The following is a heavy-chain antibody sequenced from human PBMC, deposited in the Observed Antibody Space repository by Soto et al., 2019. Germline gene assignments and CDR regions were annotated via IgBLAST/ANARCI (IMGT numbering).Heavy chain of an antibody. CDR1: GGSFSGYY. CDR3: ARGGEGAAAGRN. V-gene: IGHV4-34*01. Sequence: SEILSLTCAVYGGSFSGYYWSWIRQPPGKGLEWIGEINHSGSTNYNPSLKSRVTISVDTSKNQFSLKLSSVTAADTAVYYCARGGEGAAAGRNWGQGTLVTVSS. CDR2: INHSGST. J-gene: IGHJ4*02. D-gene: IGHD6-13*01.